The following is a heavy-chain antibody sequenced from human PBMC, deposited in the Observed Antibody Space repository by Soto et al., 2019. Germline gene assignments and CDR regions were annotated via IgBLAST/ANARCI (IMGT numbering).Heavy chain of an antibody. CDR1: GYSFTSYW. Sequence: GESLKISCKGSGYSFTSYWISWVLQMPWKGLEWMGRIDPSDSYTNYSPSFQGHVTISADKSISTAYLQWGSLKASDTAMYYCARYITRGYYYYGMDVWGQGTTVTAP. V-gene: IGHV5-10-1*01. D-gene: IGHD1-20*01. CDR3: ARYITRGYYYYGMDV. CDR2: IDPSDSYT. J-gene: IGHJ6*02.